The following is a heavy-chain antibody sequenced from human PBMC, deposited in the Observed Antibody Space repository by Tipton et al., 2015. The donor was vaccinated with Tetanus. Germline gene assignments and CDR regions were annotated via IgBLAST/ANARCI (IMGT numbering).Heavy chain of an antibody. CDR3: AKDPIVGATTYYFDY. CDR2: ISYDGSNK. CDR1: GFTFSSYG. Sequence: SLRLSCAASGFTFSSYGMHWVRQAPGKGLEWVAVISYDGSNKYYADSVKGRFTISRDNSKNTLYLQMNSLRAEDTAVYYCAKDPIVGATTYYFDYWGQGTLVTVSS. V-gene: IGHV3-30*18. D-gene: IGHD1-26*01. J-gene: IGHJ4*02.